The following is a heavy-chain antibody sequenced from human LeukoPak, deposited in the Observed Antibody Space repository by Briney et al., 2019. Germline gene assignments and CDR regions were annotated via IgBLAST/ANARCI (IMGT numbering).Heavy chain of an antibody. CDR3: APELRGSASSLDD. J-gene: IGHJ4*02. D-gene: IGHD1-26*01. V-gene: IGHV3-23*01. CDR1: GFTFSNYA. CDR2: ISGSGDTA. Sequence: GGSLRLSCGASGFTFSNYAMGWVRQAPGKGLEWVSLISGSGDTAFYLDSVKGRFTISRDNSKNTLSLQMNSLRADDTALYYCAPELRGSASSLDDWGQGTLVTVSS.